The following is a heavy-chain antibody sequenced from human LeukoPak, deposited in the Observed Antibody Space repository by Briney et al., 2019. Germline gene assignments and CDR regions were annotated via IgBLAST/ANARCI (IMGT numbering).Heavy chain of an antibody. J-gene: IGHJ5*01. CDR1: GYTFTGYY. CDR2: INPNSGGT. V-gene: IGHV1-2*02. D-gene: IGHD6-19*01. Sequence: GASVKVSCKASGYTFTGYYMHWVRQAPGQGLEWMGWINPNSGGTNYAQKFQGRVTMTRDTSISTAYMELSRLRSDDTAVYYCAREITGQWLVTRNWFDSWGQGTLVTVSS. CDR3: AREITGQWLVTRNWFDS.